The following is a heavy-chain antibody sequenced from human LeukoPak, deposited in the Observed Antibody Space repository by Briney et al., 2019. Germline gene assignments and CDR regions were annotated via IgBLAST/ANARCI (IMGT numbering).Heavy chain of an antibody. CDR1: GGTFSSYA. Sequence: SVKVSCKASGGTFSSYAISWVPQAPGQGLEWMGGIIPIFGTANYAQKFQGRVTITTDESTSTAYMELSSLRSADTAVYYCARDQGIAAAGTLDYWGQGTLVTVSS. V-gene: IGHV1-69*05. J-gene: IGHJ4*02. CDR2: IIPIFGTA. D-gene: IGHD6-13*01. CDR3: ARDQGIAAAGTLDY.